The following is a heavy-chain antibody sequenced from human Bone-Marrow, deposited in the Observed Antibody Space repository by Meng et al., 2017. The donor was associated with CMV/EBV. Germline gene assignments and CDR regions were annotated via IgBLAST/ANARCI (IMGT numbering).Heavy chain of an antibody. CDR3: ARFASAGSKPGTIFGVELPDAVDI. J-gene: IGHJ3*02. Sequence: GGSLRLSCAASGFTFSSYGMHWVRQAPGKGLEWVAFIRYDGSNKYYADSVKGRFTISRDNSKNTLYLQMNSLRAEDTAVYYCARFASAGSKPGTIFGVELPDAVDIWGQGTMVTVSS. V-gene: IGHV3-30*02. CDR1: GFTFSSYG. CDR2: IRYDGSNK. D-gene: IGHD3-3*01.